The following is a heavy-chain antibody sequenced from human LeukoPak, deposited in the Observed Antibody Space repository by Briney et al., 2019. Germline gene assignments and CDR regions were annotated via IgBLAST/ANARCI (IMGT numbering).Heavy chain of an antibody. V-gene: IGHV1-2*02. CDR2: INPSVGGA. D-gene: IGHD6-19*01. J-gene: IGHJ4*02. CDR1: GYTFTSYY. CDR3: ARDLIAVAKGDY. Sequence: ASVKVSCKASGYTFTSYYIHWVRQAPGQGLEWMGIINPSVGGASYAQKFQGRVTMTRDTSISTAYMELSRLRSDDTAVYYCARDLIAVAKGDYWGQGTLVTVSS.